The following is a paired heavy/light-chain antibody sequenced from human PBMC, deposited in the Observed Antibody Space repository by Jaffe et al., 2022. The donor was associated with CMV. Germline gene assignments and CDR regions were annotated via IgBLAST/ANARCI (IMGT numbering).Light chain of an antibody. J-gene: IGKJ4*01. CDR1: QSVSSY. CDR2: DAS. CDR3: QQRSNWPTT. Sequence: EIVLTQSPATLSLSPGERATLSCRASQSVSSYLAWYQQKPGQAPRLLIYDASNRATGIPARFSGGGSGTDFTLTISSLEPEDFAVYYCQQRSNWPTTFGGGTKVEIK. V-gene: IGKV3-11*01.
Heavy chain of an antibody. CDR1: GFTFSSYS. D-gene: IGHD2-21*02. J-gene: IGHJ3*02. Sequence: EVQLVESGGGLVKPGGSLRLSCAASGFTFSSYSMNWVRQAPGKGLEWVSSISNIRSYIYYADSVKGRFSISRDNAKNSLYLQMNSLRDEDTAVYYCARVGCDLAYCGGDYIRHDAFDIWGQGTMVTVSS. CDR3: ARVGCDLAYCGGDYIRHDAFDI. V-gene: IGHV3-21*01. CDR2: ISNIRSYI.